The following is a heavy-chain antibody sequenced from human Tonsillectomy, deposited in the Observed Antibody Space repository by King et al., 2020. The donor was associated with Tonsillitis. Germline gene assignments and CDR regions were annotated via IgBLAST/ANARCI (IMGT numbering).Heavy chain of an antibody. CDR2: IYPSGST. J-gene: IGHJ4*02. Sequence: QLQESGPGLVKPSETLSLTCAVSGYSISSGYYWGWVRQPPGKGLEWIGSIYPSGSTYYNPSLKSRFTITVDTSKNQFSLKLSSVTAADTAVYYCARAPGIMEWGQGTLVTVSS. V-gene: IGHV4-38-2*01. CDR1: GYSISSGYY. D-gene: IGHD3-3*01. CDR3: ARAPGIME.